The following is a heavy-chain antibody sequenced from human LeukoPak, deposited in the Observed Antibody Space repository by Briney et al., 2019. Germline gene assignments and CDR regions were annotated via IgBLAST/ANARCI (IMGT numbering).Heavy chain of an antibody. CDR2: INHSGST. V-gene: IGHV4-34*01. CDR3: ARGSPLGQNWFDP. CDR1: GGSFSGYY. J-gene: IGHJ5*02. Sequence: SETLSLTCAVYGGSFSGYYWSWIRQPPGKGLEWIGEINHSGSTNYNPSPKSRVTISVDTSKNQFSLKLSSVTAADTAVYYCARGSPLGQNWFDPWGQGTLVTVSS.